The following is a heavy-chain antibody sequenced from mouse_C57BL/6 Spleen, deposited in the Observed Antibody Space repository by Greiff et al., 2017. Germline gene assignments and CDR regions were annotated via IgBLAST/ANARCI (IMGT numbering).Heavy chain of an antibody. Sequence: QVQLKESGAELAKPGASVKLSCKASGYTFTSYWMHWVKQRPGQGLEWIGYINPSSGYTKYNQKFKDKATLTADKSSSTAYMQLSSLTYEDSAVYNCAKTGDDARGARDNGGQGTSVTVSS. CDR1: GYTFTSYW. CDR2: INPSSGYT. CDR3: AKTGDDARGARDN. V-gene: IGHV1-7*01. J-gene: IGHJ4*01. D-gene: IGHD2-2*01.